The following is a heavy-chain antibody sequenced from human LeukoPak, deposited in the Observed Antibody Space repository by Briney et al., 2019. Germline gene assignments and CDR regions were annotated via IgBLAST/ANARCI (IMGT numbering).Heavy chain of an antibody. CDR2: IYYSGST. V-gene: IGHV4-39*07. J-gene: IGHJ4*02. CDR3: ARSQYIIAATGTGFDY. D-gene: IGHD6-13*01. Sequence: SETLSLTCTVSGGSISSSSYYWGWIRQPPGKGLEWIGSIYYSGSTYYNPTLKSRVTISVDTSKNQFSLKLSSVTAADTAVYYCARSQYIIAATGTGFDYWGQGTLVTVSS. CDR1: GGSISSSSYY.